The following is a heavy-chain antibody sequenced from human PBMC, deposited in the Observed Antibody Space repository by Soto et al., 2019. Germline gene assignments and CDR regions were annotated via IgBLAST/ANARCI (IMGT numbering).Heavy chain of an antibody. D-gene: IGHD3-10*01. CDR2: ISSSGSTI. Sequence: GGSLRLSCAASGFTFSSYEMNWVRQAPGKGLEWVSYISSSGSTIYYADSVKGRFTISRDNAKNSLYLQMNSLRAEDTAVYYCARGLRGGGAEEDDYGMDVWGQGTTVTVSS. J-gene: IGHJ6*02. CDR3: ARGLRGGGAEEDDYGMDV. CDR1: GFTFSSYE. V-gene: IGHV3-48*03.